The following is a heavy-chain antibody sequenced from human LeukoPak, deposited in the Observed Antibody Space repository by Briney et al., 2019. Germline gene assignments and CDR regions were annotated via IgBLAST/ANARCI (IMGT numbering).Heavy chain of an antibody. D-gene: IGHD6-19*01. CDR3: ARRRYSSGWYYFDY. CDR1: GFNFNIYS. V-gene: IGHV3-48*01. CDR2: ITGSSTPI. J-gene: IGHJ4*02. Sequence: PGGSLRLSCEAPGFNFNIYSMNWVRQAPGKGLERVSYITGSSTPIYYGDSVKGRFTISRDNAKNSLYLQMNRLRVEDTAVYYCARRRYSSGWYYFDYWGQGTLVTVSS.